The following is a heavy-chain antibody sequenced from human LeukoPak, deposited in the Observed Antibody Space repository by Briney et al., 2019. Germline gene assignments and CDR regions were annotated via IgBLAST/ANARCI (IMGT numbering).Heavy chain of an antibody. CDR1: GGSFSGYY. D-gene: IGHD6-19*01. CDR2: INHSGST. V-gene: IGHV4-34*01. Sequence: SETLSLTCAVYGGSFSGYYWSWIRQPPGKGLEWIGEINHSGSTNYNPSLKSRVTISVDTSKNQFSLKLSSVTAADTAVCYCARGLGSGWYPWFDPWGQGTLVTVSS. CDR3: ARGLGSGWYPWFDP. J-gene: IGHJ5*02.